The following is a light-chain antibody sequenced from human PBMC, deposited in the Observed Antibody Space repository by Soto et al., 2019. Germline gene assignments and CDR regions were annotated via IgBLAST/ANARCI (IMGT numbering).Light chain of an antibody. CDR1: SGHSSYI. Sequence: QLVLTQSSSASASLGSSVKLTCTLNSGHSSYIIAWHQQQPGKAPRYLMNLEGRGSYNRGSGVPDRFSGSSSGADRYLTISNPQFEDEAAYYCETWGSNTNGVFGAGTKPTAL. V-gene: IGLV4-60*02. CDR3: ETWGSNTNGV. CDR2: LEGRGSY. J-gene: IGLJ3*02.